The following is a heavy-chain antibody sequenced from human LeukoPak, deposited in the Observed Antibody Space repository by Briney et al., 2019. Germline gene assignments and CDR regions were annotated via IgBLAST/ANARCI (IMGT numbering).Heavy chain of an antibody. CDR3: ARGGYYYLDV. V-gene: IGHV4-59*01. J-gene: IGHJ6*03. Sequence: PSETLSLTCTMSGGSISPYYWSWIRQPPGKGLEWIAYTFHSGTTKYNPSLKSRVAISLDTPKSQFSLRLHSVTAADTAVYYCARGGYYYLDVWGNGTTVTVSS. CDR2: TFHSGTT. CDR1: GGSISPYY.